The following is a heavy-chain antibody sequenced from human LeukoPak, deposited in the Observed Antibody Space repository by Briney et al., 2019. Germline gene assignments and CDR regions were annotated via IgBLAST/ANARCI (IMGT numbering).Heavy chain of an antibody. CDR1: GFTFSGYA. V-gene: IGHV3-23*01. D-gene: IGHD6-19*01. J-gene: IGHJ4*02. CDR3: AKPAIAVGASYFDN. CDR2: ITGSGDNA. Sequence: AGGSLRLSCAASGFTFSGYAMTWVRQAPGKGLEWVSSITGSGDNAYYADSVKGRFTISRDNSKNTLYLQLNSLRAEDTAVYYCAKPAIAVGASYFDNWGQGTLVSVSS.